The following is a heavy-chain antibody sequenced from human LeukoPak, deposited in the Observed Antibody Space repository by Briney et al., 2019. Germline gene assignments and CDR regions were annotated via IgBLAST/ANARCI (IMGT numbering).Heavy chain of an antibody. V-gene: IGHV4-34*01. CDR2: INHSGST. CDR1: GGSFSGYY. D-gene: IGHD5-18*01. Sequence: PSETLSLTCAVYGGSFSGYYWSWIRQPPGKGLEWIGEINHSGSTNYNPSLKSRVTISVDTSKNQFSLKLSSVTAADTAVYYCARRDTAMSDAFDIWGQGTMVTVSS. CDR3: ARRDTAMSDAFDI. J-gene: IGHJ3*02.